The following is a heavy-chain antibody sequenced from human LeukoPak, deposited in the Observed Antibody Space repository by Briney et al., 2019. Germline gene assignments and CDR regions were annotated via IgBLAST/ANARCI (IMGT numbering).Heavy chain of an antibody. CDR3: ARVVVPAAKSCWFDP. J-gene: IGHJ5*02. CDR1: GGTFSSYA. CDR2: IIPIFGTA. V-gene: IGHV1-69*13. D-gene: IGHD2-2*01. Sequence: SVKVSCKASGGTFSSYAISWVRQARGQGLEWMGGIIPIFGTANYAQKFQGRVTITADESTSTAYMARSSLRSEDTAVDYCARVVVPAAKSCWFDPWGQGTLVTVSS.